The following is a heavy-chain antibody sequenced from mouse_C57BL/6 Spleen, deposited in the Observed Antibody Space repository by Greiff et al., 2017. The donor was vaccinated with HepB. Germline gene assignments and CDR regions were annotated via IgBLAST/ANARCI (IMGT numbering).Heavy chain of an antibody. CDR3: ARESDTVVFDY. Sequence: EVQLQQSGPELVKPGASVKISCKASGYTFTDYYMNWVKQSHGKSLEWIGDINPNNGGTSYNQKFKGKATLTVDKSSSTAYMELRSLTSEDSAVYYCARESDTVVFDYWGQGTTLTVSS. D-gene: IGHD1-1*01. J-gene: IGHJ2*01. V-gene: IGHV1-26*01. CDR1: GYTFTDYY. CDR2: INPNNGGT.